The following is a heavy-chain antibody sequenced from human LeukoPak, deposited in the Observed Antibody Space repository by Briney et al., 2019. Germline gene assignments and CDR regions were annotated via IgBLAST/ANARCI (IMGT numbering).Heavy chain of an antibody. V-gene: IGHV3-23*01. CDR3: ARVRSATTWRYFDY. J-gene: IGHJ4*02. CDR1: GFTFSSYA. CDR2: ISGSGGST. Sequence: GGSLRLSCAASGFTFSSYAMSWVRQAPGKGLEWVSAISGSGGSTYYADSVKGRLTISRDNSKNTLYLQMNSLRAEDTAVYYCARVRSATTWRYFDYWGQGTLVTVSS. D-gene: IGHD1-26*01.